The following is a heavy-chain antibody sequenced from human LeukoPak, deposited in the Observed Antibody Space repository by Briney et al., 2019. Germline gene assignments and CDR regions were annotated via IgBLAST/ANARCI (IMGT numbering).Heavy chain of an antibody. J-gene: IGHJ3*02. CDR1: GYTFTSYD. CDR2: MNPNSGNT. D-gene: IGHD3-10*01. V-gene: IGHV1-8*01. Sequence: ASVKVSCKASGYTFTSYDINWVRQATGQGLEWMGWMNPNSGNTGYAQKFQGRVTMTRNTYISTAYMELSSLRSEDTAVYYCARARDVLLWFGEPDAFDIWGQGTMVTVSS. CDR3: ARARDVLLWFGEPDAFDI.